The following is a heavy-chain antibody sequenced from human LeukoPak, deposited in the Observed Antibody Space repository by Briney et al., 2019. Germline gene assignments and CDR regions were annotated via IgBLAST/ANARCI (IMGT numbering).Heavy chain of an antibody. V-gene: IGHV3-21*01. CDR3: ARGRYNSGWSGWFDP. D-gene: IGHD6-19*01. CDR1: GFTFSGHW. CDR2: ISSSSSSI. J-gene: IGHJ5*02. Sequence: PGGSLRLSCAVSGFTFSGHWMFWVRQAPGKGLEWVSSISSSSSSIYYADSVKSRFTVSRDNAKNSLYLQMNSLRAEDTAVYYCARGRYNSGWSGWFDPWGQGTLVTVSS.